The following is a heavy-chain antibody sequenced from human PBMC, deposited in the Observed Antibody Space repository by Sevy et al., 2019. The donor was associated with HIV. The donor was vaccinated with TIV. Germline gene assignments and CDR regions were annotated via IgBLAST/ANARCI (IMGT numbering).Heavy chain of an antibody. J-gene: IGHJ6*02. CDR1: GFTFDDYA. CDR2: ISWDGGST. CDR3: AKDIPVSHYYDSSGYPGGYGMDV. Sequence: GGSLRLSCAASGFTFDDYAMHWVRQAPGKGLEWVSRISWDGGSTYYADSVKGRFTISRDNSKNSLYLQMNSLRAEDTALYYCAKDIPVSHYYDSSGYPGGYGMDVWGQGTTVTVSS. D-gene: IGHD3-22*01. V-gene: IGHV3-43D*03.